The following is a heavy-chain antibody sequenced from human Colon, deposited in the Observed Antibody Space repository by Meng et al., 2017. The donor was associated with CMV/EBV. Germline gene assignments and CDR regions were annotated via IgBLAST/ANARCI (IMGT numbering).Heavy chain of an antibody. D-gene: IGHD5-24*01. Sequence: GGSLRLSCAGSGFTFNDHHMDWVRQAPGKGLEWVGRIRKKDNSYTTEYAASVKGRLIISRDDSKNLLYLQMNSLRPEDTAVYYCAKQAAISFPMTLWGQGTLVTVSS. J-gene: IGHJ4*02. CDR1: GFTFNDHH. CDR2: IRKKDNSYTT. V-gene: IGHV3-72*01. CDR3: AKQAAISFPMTL.